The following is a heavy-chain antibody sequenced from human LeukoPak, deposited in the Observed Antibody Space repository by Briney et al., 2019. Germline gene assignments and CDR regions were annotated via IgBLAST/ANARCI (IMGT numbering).Heavy chain of an antibody. Sequence: PSETLSLTCTVSGGSISSYYWSWIRQPPGKGLEWIGYIYYSGSTNYNPSLKSRVAISVDTSKNQFSLKLSSVTAADTAVYYCARAYGSGSREFYYYYGMDVWGQGTTVTVSS. CDR3: ARAYGSGSREFYYYYGMDV. CDR1: GGSISSYY. J-gene: IGHJ6*02. CDR2: IYYSGST. D-gene: IGHD3-10*01. V-gene: IGHV4-59*01.